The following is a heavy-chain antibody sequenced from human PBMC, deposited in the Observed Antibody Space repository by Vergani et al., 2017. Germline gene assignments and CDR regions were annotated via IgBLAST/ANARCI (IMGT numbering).Heavy chain of an antibody. CDR3: AXQYFVSGNYLFDY. V-gene: IGHV3-23*01. D-gene: IGHD3-10*01. Sequence: EVQLLESGGGLVPPGGSLRLTCAASEFTFSNYAMNWVHQAPGKGLEWVSGISGSGVSAYYTDSVKGRFTISRDNSKNMLFLQMNNLRTEDKAIYYCAXQYFVSGNYLFDYWGQGTLVTVSS. CDR2: ISGSGVSA. J-gene: IGHJ4*02. CDR1: EFTFSNYA.